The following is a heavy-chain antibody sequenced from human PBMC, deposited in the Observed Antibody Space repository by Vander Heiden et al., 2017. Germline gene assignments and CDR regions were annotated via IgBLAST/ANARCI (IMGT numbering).Heavy chain of an antibody. CDR3: ASILWFGESSVLSFDY. Sequence: QVQLVQSGAEVQKPGSSVKVSCKASGGTFSSYAISWVRQAPGQGLEWMGGIIPIFVTANYAQKFQGRVTITADKSTSTAYMELSSLRSEDTAVYYCASILWFGESSVLSFDYWGQGTLVTVSS. CDR1: GGTFSSYA. J-gene: IGHJ4*02. D-gene: IGHD3-10*01. V-gene: IGHV1-69*06. CDR2: IIPIFVTA.